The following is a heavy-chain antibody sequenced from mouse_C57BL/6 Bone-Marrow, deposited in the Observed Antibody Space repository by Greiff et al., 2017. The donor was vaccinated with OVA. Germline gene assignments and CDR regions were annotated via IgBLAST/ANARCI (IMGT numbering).Heavy chain of an antibody. D-gene: IGHD1-1*01. Sequence: VQLQQSGPVLVKPGASVKMSCKASGYTFTDYYMNWVKQSHGKSLEWIGVINPYNGGTSYNQKFKGKATLTVDKSSSTAYMELNSLTSEDSAVYYCANYYGSSSWFAYWGQGTLVTVSA. J-gene: IGHJ3*01. CDR1: GYTFTDYY. CDR3: ANYYGSSSWFAY. V-gene: IGHV1-19*01. CDR2: INPYNGGT.